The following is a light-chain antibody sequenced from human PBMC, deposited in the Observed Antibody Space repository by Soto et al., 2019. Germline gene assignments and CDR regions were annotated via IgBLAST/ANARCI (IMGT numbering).Light chain of an antibody. J-gene: IGKJ4*02. V-gene: IGKV3D-15*01. Sequence: EILLTQFPATVSVSPGERVTLSCRASQGVARTLAWFQQKPGQSPRLLVYAESTRAAGIPARFSGSGSGTEFTLTISSLQSEDVAVYYCQQYKQLPLTFGGGTKVDIK. CDR2: AES. CDR3: QQYKQLPLT. CDR1: QGVART.